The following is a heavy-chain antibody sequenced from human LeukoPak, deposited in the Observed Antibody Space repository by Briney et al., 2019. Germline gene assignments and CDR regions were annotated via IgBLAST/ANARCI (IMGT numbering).Heavy chain of an antibody. J-gene: IGHJ4*02. D-gene: IGHD3-16*02. V-gene: IGHV3-23*01. CDR2: ISGSGGST. CDR3: AKEILDDLRASYRYGDY. Sequence: GGSLRLSCAASGFTFSSYGMSWVRQAPGKGLEWISAISGSGGSTYYADSVKGRCTISRDNSKNTLYLQMNSLRAEDTAVYYCAKEILDDLRASYRYGDYWGQGTLVTVSS. CDR1: GFTFSSYG.